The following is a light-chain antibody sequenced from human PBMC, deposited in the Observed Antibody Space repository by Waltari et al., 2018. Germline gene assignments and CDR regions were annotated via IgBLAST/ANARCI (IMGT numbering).Light chain of an antibody. J-gene: IGKJ1*01. Sequence: DIQMTQSPSSLSASVGDRVTITCRTSQTISSYVNWYQQKPGKAPEVLIFAASSLQRGVPSRFSGSRSGTEFTLTITSLQPEDFATYYCQQTYTLPPWTFGQGTKVEFK. CDR1: QTISSY. CDR3: QQTYTLPPWT. CDR2: AAS. V-gene: IGKV1-39*01.